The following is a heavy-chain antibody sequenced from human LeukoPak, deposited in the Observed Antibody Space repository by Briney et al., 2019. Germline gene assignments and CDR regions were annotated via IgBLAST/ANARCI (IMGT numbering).Heavy chain of an antibody. J-gene: IGHJ6*02. CDR3: ATVIVVPAASKYYYGMDV. D-gene: IGHD2-2*01. CDR2: FDPEDGET. Sequence: GASVKVSCKVSGYTLTELSMHWVRQASGKGLEWMGGFDPEDGETIYAQKFQGRVTITADKSTSTAYMELSSLRSEDTAVYYCATVIVVPAASKYYYGMDVWGQGTTVTVSS. CDR1: GYTLTELS. V-gene: IGHV1-24*01.